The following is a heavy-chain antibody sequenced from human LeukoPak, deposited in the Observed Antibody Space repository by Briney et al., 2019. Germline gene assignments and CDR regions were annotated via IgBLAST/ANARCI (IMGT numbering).Heavy chain of an antibody. Sequence: SETLSLTCAVYGGSFSGYYWSWIRQPPGKGLEWIGEINHSGSTNYNPSLKSRVTISADTSKNPFSLKLRSVTAADTAVYYCARVLHEDLLLPGPSAFDILGQGTMGNGSS. CDR2: INHSGST. CDR1: GGSFSGYY. CDR3: ARVLHEDLLLPGPSAFDI. V-gene: IGHV4-34*01. J-gene: IGHJ3*02. D-gene: IGHD3-22*01.